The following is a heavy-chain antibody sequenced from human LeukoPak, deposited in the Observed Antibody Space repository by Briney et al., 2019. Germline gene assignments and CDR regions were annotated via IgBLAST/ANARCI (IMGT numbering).Heavy chain of an antibody. CDR2: INPNSGNI. CDR1: GYTFTGYY. Sequence: ASVKVSCKASGYTFTGYYMHWVRQAPGQGLEWMGWINPNSGNIGYAQKFQGRVTITRNTSISTAYMELSSLRSEDTAVYYCARQVDFWSGYYQVNWFDPWGQGTLVTVSS. V-gene: IGHV1-8*03. D-gene: IGHD3-3*01. J-gene: IGHJ5*02. CDR3: ARQVDFWSGYYQVNWFDP.